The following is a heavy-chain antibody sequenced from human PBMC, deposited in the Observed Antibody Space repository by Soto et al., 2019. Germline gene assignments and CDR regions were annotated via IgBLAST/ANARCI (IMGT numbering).Heavy chain of an antibody. CDR3: ARDKSRAGRLDGMDV. Sequence: GGPLRLSCAASGFTFSSYAMHWVRQAPGKGLEWVAVISFDVTNKYYADSVKGRFTISRDNSKNTLYLQMNSLRAEDTAVYYCARDKSRAGRLDGMDVWGQGTTVTVSS. D-gene: IGHD5-12*01. J-gene: IGHJ6*02. CDR2: ISFDVTNK. V-gene: IGHV3-30-3*01. CDR1: GFTFSSYA.